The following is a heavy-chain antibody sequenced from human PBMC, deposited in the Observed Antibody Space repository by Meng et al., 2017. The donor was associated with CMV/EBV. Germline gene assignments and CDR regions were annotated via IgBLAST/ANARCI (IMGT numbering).Heavy chain of an antibody. J-gene: IGHJ5*02. V-gene: IGHV1-8*03. D-gene: IGHD2-2*01. CDR1: GYTFTSYD. Sequence: ASVKVSCKASGYTFTSYDINWVRQATGQGLEWMGWMNPNSGNTGYAQKFQGRVTITRNTSISTAYMELSSLRSEDTAVYYCARGLERRPYCSSTSCYENWFDPWGQGTLVTVSS. CDR2: MNPNSGNT. CDR3: ARGLERRPYCSSTSCYENWFDP.